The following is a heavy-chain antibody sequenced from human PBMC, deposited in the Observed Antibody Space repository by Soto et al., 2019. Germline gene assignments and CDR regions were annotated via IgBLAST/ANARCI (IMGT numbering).Heavy chain of an antibody. CDR1: GGTFNHSA. D-gene: IGHD3-22*01. CDR3: AREVQVNTTAFVY. J-gene: IGHJ4*02. V-gene: IGHV1-69*19. CDR2: ISPMLGAA. Sequence: QVQLVQSGAEMKKPGSSVKVSCQSSGGTFNHSAMNWVRQAPGQGLEWMGDISPMLGAANYAPKFQGRVTITADESTGTSYMALSSLTSEDTALYCGAREVQVNTTAFVYWGQGTLVTV.